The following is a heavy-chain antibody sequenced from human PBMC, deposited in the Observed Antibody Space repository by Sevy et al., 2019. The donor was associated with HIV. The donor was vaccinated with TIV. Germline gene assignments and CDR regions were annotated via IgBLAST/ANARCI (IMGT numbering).Heavy chain of an antibody. D-gene: IGHD1-26*01. CDR3: ARDSGTYPYYFDY. V-gene: IGHV4-61*01. Sequence: SETLSLTWTVSGGSGSSGSYFWGWVRQPPGKGLEWVGYIHYSGSTNYNPSLKSRVTISVDTSKNQFSLNLSSVTAADTAVYYCARDSGTYPYYFDYWGQGTLVTVSS. CDR2: IHYSGST. J-gene: IGHJ4*02. CDR1: GGSGSSGSYF.